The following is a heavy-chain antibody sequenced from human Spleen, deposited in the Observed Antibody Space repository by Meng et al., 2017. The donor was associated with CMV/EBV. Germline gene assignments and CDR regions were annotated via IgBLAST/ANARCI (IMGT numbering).Heavy chain of an antibody. CDR2: INHSGST. D-gene: IGHD1-1*01. CDR1: GGSCSGYY. V-gene: IGHV4-34*01. Sequence: VYGGSCSGYYCSWIRQPPGKGLEWSGEINHSGSTNYNPSIKSRVTISVDTSKNQFSLKLSSVTAADTAVYYCARGRRAGYRFWYFDLWGRGTLVTVSS. CDR3: ARGRRAGYRFWYFDL. J-gene: IGHJ2*01.